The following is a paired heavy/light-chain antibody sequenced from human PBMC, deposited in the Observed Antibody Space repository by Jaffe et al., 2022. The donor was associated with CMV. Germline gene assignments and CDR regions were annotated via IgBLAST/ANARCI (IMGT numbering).Light chain of an antibody. CDR2: DAS. J-gene: IGKJ4*01. Sequence: EIVLRQSPASLSLSPGERATLSCRASQSVASYLAWYQQKPGQAPRLLIYDASNRATGIPARFSGSGSGTEFTLTISSLEPEDSAVYYCQQRRNWPRLTFGGGTKVEIK. CDR1: QSVASY. V-gene: IGKV3-11*01. CDR3: QQRRNWPRLT.
Heavy chain of an antibody. J-gene: IGHJ6*02. D-gene: IGHD3-16*01. CDR1: GFTFSTYG. CDR3: AKDKRSNGWFGSMDV. CDR2: ISSDGNNK. Sequence: QVLLLESGGGVVQPGKSLSLSCAASGFTFSTYGMHWVRQTPGKGLDWVAVISSDGNNKYYADSVKGRFTISRDNSKNTVHLQMNSLRAEDSAIYYCAKDKRSNGWFGSMDVWGQGTSVTVSS. V-gene: IGHV3-30*18.